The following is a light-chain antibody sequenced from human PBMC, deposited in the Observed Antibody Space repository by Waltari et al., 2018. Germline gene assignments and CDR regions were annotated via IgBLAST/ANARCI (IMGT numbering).Light chain of an antibody. Sequence: DILLTQSLSSLSASIGDRLTMTCRASQFINTYLNWYQHKPGEAPKLLMYDSSTLQIGVPSRFSGSGSGTDFTLTISSLQPEDIATYYCQHSFGNPPWTFGRGTKV. CDR3: QHSFGNPPWT. V-gene: IGKV1-39*01. J-gene: IGKJ1*01. CDR1: QFINTY. CDR2: DSS.